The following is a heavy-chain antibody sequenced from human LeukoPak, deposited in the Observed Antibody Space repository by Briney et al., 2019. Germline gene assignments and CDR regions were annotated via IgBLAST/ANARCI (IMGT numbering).Heavy chain of an antibody. D-gene: IGHD4-17*01. CDR1: GFTFSSCA. V-gene: IGHV3-23*01. CDR3: AKHRYSTVTSFYLDSFDV. CDR2: ISGSGGST. J-gene: IGHJ3*01. Sequence: GGSLRLSCAASGFTFSSCAMSWVRQAPGKGLEWVSTISGSGGSTYYADSVQGRFTISKDNSKSTLFLQMNSLRAEDTSVYYCAKHRYSTVTSFYLDSFDVWGQGTVVTVSS.